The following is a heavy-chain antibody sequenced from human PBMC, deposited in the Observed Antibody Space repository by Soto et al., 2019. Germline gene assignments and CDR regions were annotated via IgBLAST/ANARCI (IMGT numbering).Heavy chain of an antibody. J-gene: IGHJ3*02. CDR1: GFTFRTYA. CDR2: INERGDST. V-gene: IGHV3-23*01. Sequence: HLGGSLRLSCADSGFTFRTYALSWVRQAPGKGLEWGSAINERGDSTYYTDSVKGRFTISRDNSKNTLYLQMNSLRAEDTALYYRAKDKSGTTAFDIWGQGTMVTVSS. CDR3: AKDKSGTTAFDI. D-gene: IGHD1-1*01.